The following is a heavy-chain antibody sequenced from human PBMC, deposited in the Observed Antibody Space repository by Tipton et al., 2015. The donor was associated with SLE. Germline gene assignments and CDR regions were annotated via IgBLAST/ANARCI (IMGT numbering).Heavy chain of an antibody. CDR3: ARGSGGTYCDAFDI. J-gene: IGHJ3*02. D-gene: IGHD1-26*01. V-gene: IGHV4-59*01. Sequence: TLSLTCTVSGGSISGYYWSWIRQPPGKGLEWIGYIYHSGSTNYNPSLKSRVTISIDTSNNLFYLRLMSVTAADTAAYYCARGSGGTYCDAFDIWGQGTLVTVSS. CDR2: IYHSGST. CDR1: GGSISGYY.